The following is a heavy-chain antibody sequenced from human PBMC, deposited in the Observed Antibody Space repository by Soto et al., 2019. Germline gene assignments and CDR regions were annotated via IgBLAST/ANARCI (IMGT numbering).Heavy chain of an antibody. Sequence: QVQLVQSGAEVKKPGASVKVSCKASGYTFTSYGLSWVRQAPGQGIAWMGWISAYNGNTNYAQKLQGRVTMTTDTSTSTSYMELRSLRSDDTAVYYCARVYGYSYAEKYYFDYWGQGTLVTVSS. CDR3: ARVYGYSYAEKYYFDY. V-gene: IGHV1-18*01. CDR2: ISAYNGNT. CDR1: GYTFTSYG. J-gene: IGHJ4*02. D-gene: IGHD5-18*01.